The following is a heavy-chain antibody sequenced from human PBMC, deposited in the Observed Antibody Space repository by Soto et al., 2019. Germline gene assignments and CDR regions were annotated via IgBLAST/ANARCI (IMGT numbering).Heavy chain of an antibody. CDR2: IWYDGSNK. V-gene: IGHV3-33*01. CDR1: GFTFSSYG. CDR3: ARELADYYYGMDV. J-gene: IGHJ6*02. Sequence: QVQLVESGGGVVQPGRSLRLSCAASGFTFSSYGMHWVRQAPGKGLEWVAVIWYDGSNKYYAESVKGRFTISRDNSKNTLYLQMNSLRAEDTAVYYCARELADYYYGMDVWGQGTTVTVSS.